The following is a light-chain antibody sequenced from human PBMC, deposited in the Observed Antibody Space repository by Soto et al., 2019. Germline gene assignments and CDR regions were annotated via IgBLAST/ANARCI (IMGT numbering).Light chain of an antibody. Sequence: DIQMTQSPSTLSASVGDRFAVTCRASQSISRWLAWYQQKPGKAPKALIYDASTLRSGVPSRFSGGGSGTEFTLTISSLQPDDFATYYCQQYNTYSTFGQGTRLEIK. J-gene: IGKJ5*01. CDR3: QQYNTYST. CDR1: QSISRW. CDR2: DAS. V-gene: IGKV1-5*01.